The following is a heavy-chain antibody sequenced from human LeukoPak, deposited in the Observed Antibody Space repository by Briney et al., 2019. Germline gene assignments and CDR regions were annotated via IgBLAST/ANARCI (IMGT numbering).Heavy chain of an antibody. D-gene: IGHD4-17*01. Sequence: PPESLSLTCILSAGSPSMYSSSWIRQPPGEGLGWIGFIFDSGSTNYNPTLKSRVALSVDTPKNQSSLNLKSVNAADTAVYYCAESLYGMFDFWGQGSLVTASS. J-gene: IGHJ4*02. CDR2: IFDSGST. CDR1: AGSPSMYS. CDR3: AESLYGMFDF. V-gene: IGHV4-59*01.